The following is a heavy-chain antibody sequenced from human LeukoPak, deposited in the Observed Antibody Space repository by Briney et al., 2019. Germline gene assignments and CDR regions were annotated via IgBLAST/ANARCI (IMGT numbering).Heavy chain of an antibody. CDR3: ARGKGGATTGVYLDY. CDR1: GGSFSGYY. Sequence: SETLSLTCAVYGGSFSGYYWSWIRQPPGKGLEWMGEINHSGSTNYNPSLKSRVTISVDTSKNQFSLKLSSVTAADTAVYYCARGKGGATTGVYLDYWGQGTLVTVSS. J-gene: IGHJ4*02. D-gene: IGHD1-26*01. V-gene: IGHV4-34*01. CDR2: INHSGST.